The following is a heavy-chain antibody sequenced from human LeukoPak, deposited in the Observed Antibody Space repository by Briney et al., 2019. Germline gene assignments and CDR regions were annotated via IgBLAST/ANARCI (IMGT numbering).Heavy chain of an antibody. D-gene: IGHD3/OR15-3a*01. CDR2: IYYGGNT. J-gene: IGHJ4*02. Sequence: SETLSLTCTVSGVSIGSSNSYWGWIRQPPGKGLEWIGSIYYGGNTYYNASLKSQVSISIDTSKDQFSLRLTSVTAADTAVYYCARQTGSGLFILPGGQGTLVTVSS. CDR1: GVSIGSSNSY. V-gene: IGHV4-39*01. CDR3: ARQTGSGLFILP.